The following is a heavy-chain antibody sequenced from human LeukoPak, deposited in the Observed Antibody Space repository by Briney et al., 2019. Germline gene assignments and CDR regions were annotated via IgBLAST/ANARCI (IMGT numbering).Heavy chain of an antibody. Sequence: GGSLRLSCAASGFPFSGYWMDWVRQAPGKGMEWVANIKEDGSQQYYADSVKGRFTISRDSAKNSLYLQMNSLRVEDTAIYYCSRSLDYLGQGALVTVSS. J-gene: IGHJ4*02. CDR1: GFPFSGYW. V-gene: IGHV3-7*01. CDR3: SRSLDY. CDR2: IKEDGSQQ.